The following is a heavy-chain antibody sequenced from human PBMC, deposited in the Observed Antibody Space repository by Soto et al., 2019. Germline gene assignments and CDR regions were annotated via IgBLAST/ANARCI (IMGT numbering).Heavy chain of an antibody. D-gene: IGHD1-26*01. Sequence: GGSLRLSCAASGFTFSSYAMSWVRQAPGKGLEWVSAISGSGGSTYYADSVKGRFTISRDNSKNTLYLQMNSLRAEDTAVYYCATYSGNYERYGVYYGMDVWGQGTTVTVSS. V-gene: IGHV3-23*01. CDR3: ATYSGNYERYGVYYGMDV. J-gene: IGHJ6*02. CDR2: ISGSGGST. CDR1: GFTFSSYA.